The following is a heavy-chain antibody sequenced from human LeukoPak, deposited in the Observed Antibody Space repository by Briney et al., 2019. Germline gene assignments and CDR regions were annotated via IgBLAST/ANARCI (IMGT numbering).Heavy chain of an antibody. Sequence: GGSLRLSCAASGFTFSSYSMNWVRQAPGKGLEWVSSISSSSSYIYYADSVKGRFTIPRDNAKNSLYLQMNSLRAEDTAVYYCATPVTTRYEGHYWGQGTLVTVSS. CDR1: GFTFSSYS. CDR2: ISSSSSYI. CDR3: ATPVTTRYEGHY. J-gene: IGHJ4*02. V-gene: IGHV3-21*01. D-gene: IGHD1-1*01.